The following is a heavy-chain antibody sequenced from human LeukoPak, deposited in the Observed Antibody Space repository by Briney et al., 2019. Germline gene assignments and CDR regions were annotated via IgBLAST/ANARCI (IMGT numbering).Heavy chain of an antibody. V-gene: IGHV3-11*03. J-gene: IGHJ5*02. CDR1: GXIFSEYD. Sequence: GGSLRLSWAASGXIFSEYDVSWIRQAPGKGLELVSYVTSSGTYTNYADSVKGRFTISRDNAKNSLYLQMNSLRVEDTAVYYCASKRGYCTSTSCYYSWFDPWGQGTLVTVSS. CDR2: VTSSGTYT. D-gene: IGHD2-2*01. CDR3: ASKRGYCTSTSCYYSWFDP.